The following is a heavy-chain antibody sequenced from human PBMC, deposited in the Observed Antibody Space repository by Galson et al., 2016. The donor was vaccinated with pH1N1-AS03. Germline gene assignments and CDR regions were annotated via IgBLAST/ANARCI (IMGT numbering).Heavy chain of an antibody. D-gene: IGHD2-15*01. J-gene: IGHJ4*02. CDR3: VRDSEVYCRGGSCGRFDY. CDR2: ISSSSSYI. V-gene: IGHV3-21*01. Sequence: SLRLSCAASGFTFSHYSMNWVRQAPGKGLEWVSSISSSSSYIYYADSVKGRFTISRGNAGKSLYLEMNSLRADDTAVDYCVRDSEVYCRGGSCGRFDYWGQAILVTVSS. CDR1: GFTFSHYS.